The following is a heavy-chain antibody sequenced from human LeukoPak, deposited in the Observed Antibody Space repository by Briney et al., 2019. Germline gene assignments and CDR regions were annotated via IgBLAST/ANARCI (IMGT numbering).Heavy chain of an antibody. J-gene: IGHJ4*02. Sequence: GESLKISCKGSGYSFTSYWIGWVRQMPGKGLEWMGIIYPGDSDTRYSPSFEGQVTISADKSISTAYLQWSGLKASDTAMYYCATGGYCSGGSCYSFFDYWGQGTLVTVSS. D-gene: IGHD2-15*01. CDR1: GYSFTSYW. CDR3: ATGGYCSGGSCYSFFDY. V-gene: IGHV5-51*01. CDR2: IYPGDSDT.